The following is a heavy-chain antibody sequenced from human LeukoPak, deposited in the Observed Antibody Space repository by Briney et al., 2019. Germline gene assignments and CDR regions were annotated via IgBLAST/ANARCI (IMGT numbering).Heavy chain of an antibody. J-gene: IGHJ5*02. Sequence: PSETLSLTCAVYGGSFSGYYWSWIRQPPGKGLEWIGEINHSGSTNYNPSLKSRVTISVDTSKNQFSLKLSSVTAADTAVYYCAGVTAVADLGWFDPWGQGTLVTVSS. CDR3: AGVTAVADLGWFDP. CDR1: GGSFSGYY. CDR2: INHSGST. V-gene: IGHV4-34*01. D-gene: IGHD6-19*01.